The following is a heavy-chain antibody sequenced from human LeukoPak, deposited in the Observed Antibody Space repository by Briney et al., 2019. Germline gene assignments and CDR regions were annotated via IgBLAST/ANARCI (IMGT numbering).Heavy chain of an antibody. D-gene: IGHD3-10*01. CDR1: GFTFSDYY. J-gene: IGHJ5*02. CDR3: ARIYMKQASAS. V-gene: IGHV3-11*04. CDR2: IGLSGSTI. Sequence: GGSLRLSCAASGFTFSDYYMAWIRQAPGKGLEWISYIGLSGSTISYADSVKGRFTISRDNARNSLFLQMSDLRAEDTAVYYCARIYMKQASASWGQGTLVTVSS.